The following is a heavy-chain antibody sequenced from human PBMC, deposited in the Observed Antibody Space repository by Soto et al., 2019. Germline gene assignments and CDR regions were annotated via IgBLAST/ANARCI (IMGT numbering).Heavy chain of an antibody. CDR3: ARFALYSTYVDY. V-gene: IGHV3-21*01. CDR2: ISGSSTSK. Sequence: GGSLLLSCASSGFPFSNYVMNWVRPAPGKGLEWVSSISGSSTSKYYADSVKGRFTISRDNAKNSLYLQMSSLRAEDTALYYCARFALYSTYVDYWGQGTLVTVSS. D-gene: IGHD4-4*01. J-gene: IGHJ4*02. CDR1: GFPFSNYV.